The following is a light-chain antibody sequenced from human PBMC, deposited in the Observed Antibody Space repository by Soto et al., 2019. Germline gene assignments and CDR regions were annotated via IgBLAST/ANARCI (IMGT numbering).Light chain of an antibody. V-gene: IGLV1-40*01. Sequence: QSVLTQPPSVSGAPGQRVTISCTGSGSNIGAGYDVHWYQQLPGTAPKPLIFANINRPSGVPDRFSGSKSGTSASLAITGLRAEDEADYYCQSYDSSLSGYVFGTGTKLTVL. CDR3: QSYDSSLSGYV. CDR1: GSNIGAGYD. J-gene: IGLJ1*01. CDR2: ANI.